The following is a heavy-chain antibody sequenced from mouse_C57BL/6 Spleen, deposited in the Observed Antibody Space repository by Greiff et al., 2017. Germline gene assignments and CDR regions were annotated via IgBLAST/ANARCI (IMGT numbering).Heavy chain of an antibody. J-gene: IGHJ2*01. CDR1: GYAFSSYW. CDR3: ARNWDGYCFDY. V-gene: IGHV1-80*01. Sequence: QVQLQQSGAELVKPGASVKISCKASGYAFSSYWMTWVKQRPGKGLEWIGQIYPGDGDTNYNGKFKGKATLTADKSSSTAYMQLSSLTSEDSAVYFCARNWDGYCFDYWGQGTTLTVSS. CDR2: IYPGDGDT. D-gene: IGHD4-1*01.